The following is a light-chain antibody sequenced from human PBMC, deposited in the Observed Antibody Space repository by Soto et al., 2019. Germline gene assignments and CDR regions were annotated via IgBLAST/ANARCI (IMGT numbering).Light chain of an antibody. J-gene: IGLJ1*01. CDR2: EVR. V-gene: IGLV2-14*01. CDR1: SSDVGAYNY. CDR3: SSYRSSTTFV. Sequence: QSALTQPASVSGSPGQSITISCTGTSSDVGAYNYVSWYQQYPGKAPKVFIFEVRKRPSGVSNRFSGSKSGDTASLTISGLQAEDEADYYCSSYRSSTTFVFGTGTKLTVL.